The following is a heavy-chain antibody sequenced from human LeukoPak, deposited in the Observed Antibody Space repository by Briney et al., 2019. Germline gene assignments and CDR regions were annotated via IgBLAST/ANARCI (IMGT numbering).Heavy chain of an antibody. CDR3: ARGDFWSGYTQFDC. Sequence: ASVKVSCKASGYTFTNYDINWVRQATGQGLEWMGWMNPNSGNTGFAQKFQDRVTITRNTSISTAYMKLSSLRSEDTAVYYCARGDFWSGYTQFDCWGQGTLVTVSS. D-gene: IGHD3-3*01. J-gene: IGHJ4*02. CDR2: MNPNSGNT. V-gene: IGHV1-8*03. CDR1: GYTFTNYD.